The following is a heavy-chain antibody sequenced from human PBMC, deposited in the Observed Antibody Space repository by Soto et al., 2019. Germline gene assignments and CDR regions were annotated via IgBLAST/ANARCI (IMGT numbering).Heavy chain of an antibody. CDR3: ARQSRMIRYYYDSSGYYPYYFDY. J-gene: IGHJ4*02. CDR1: GGTFSSYA. D-gene: IGHD3-22*01. Sequence: GASVKVSCKASGGTFSSYAISWVRQAPGQGLEWMGGIIPIFGTANYAQKFQGRVTITADESTSTAYMELSSLRSEDTAVYYCARQSRMIRYYYDSSGYYPYYFDYWGQGTLVTVSS. V-gene: IGHV1-69*13. CDR2: IIPIFGTA.